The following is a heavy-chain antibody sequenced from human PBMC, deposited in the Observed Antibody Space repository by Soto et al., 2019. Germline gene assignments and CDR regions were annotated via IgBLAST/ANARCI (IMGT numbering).Heavy chain of an antibody. Sequence: TLSLTCSVSGGSISSGDYFWTWIRQSPGKGLEWLALIYWHDDKRYSPSLKSRLTITKDTSKNQVVLTMTNMDPVDTATYYCAHRGGATVGLYYFDYWGQGALVTVSS. D-gene: IGHD3-16*01. CDR2: IYWHDDK. V-gene: IGHV2-5*01. J-gene: IGHJ4*02. CDR3: AHRGGATVGLYYFDY. CDR1: GGSISSGDY.